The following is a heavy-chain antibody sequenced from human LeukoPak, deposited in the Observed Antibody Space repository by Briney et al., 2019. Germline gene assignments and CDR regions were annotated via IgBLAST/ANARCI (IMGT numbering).Heavy chain of an antibody. CDR3: AGVRGAWNAFDI. V-gene: IGHV3-33*01. CDR1: GFTFSSYG. J-gene: IGHJ3*02. CDR2: IWYDGSNK. Sequence: GGSLRLSCAASGFTFSSYGMHRVRQVPGKGLEWAAVIWYDGSNKYYADSVKGRFTISRDNPKNTLYLQMNSLRAEDTAVYYCAGVRGAWNAFDIWGQGTMVTVSS. D-gene: IGHD3-10*01.